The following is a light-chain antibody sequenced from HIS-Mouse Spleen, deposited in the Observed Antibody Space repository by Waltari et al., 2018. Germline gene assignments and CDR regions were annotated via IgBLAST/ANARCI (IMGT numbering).Light chain of an antibody. CDR2: EDS. CDR3: YSTDSSGNHRV. V-gene: IGLV3-10*01. J-gene: IGLJ2*01. CDR1: ALPKKY. Sequence: SYEVTQPPSVSVSPGQTARITCSGDALPKKYAYWYQQKSGQAPVLVIYEDSKRPPGIPERFSGSSSGTMATWTISGAQVEDEADYCCYSTDSSGNHRVFGGGTKLTVL.